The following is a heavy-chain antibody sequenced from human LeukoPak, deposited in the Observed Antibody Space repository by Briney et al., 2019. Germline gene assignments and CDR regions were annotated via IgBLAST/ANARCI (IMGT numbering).Heavy chain of an antibody. CDR2: IKEGGSEE. CDR3: ARDYTDV. J-gene: IGHJ6*02. V-gene: IGHV3-7*01. Sequence: GGSLRLSCAASGFTFSSYWINWVRQAPGKGLEWVANIKEGGSEEYYVDSVKGRFTISRDNAKNSLYLQMNSLRAEDTAVYYCARDYTDVWGQGTTVTVSS. CDR1: GFTFSSYW.